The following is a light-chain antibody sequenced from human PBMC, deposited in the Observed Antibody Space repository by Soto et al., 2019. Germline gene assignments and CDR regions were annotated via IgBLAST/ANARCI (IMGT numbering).Light chain of an antibody. CDR1: SSDVGGYNY. CDR2: DVS. V-gene: IGLV2-14*01. J-gene: IGLJ2*01. Sequence: QSALTQSASVSGSPGQSITISCTGTSSDVGGYNYVSWYQQHPGKAPKLMIYDVSNRPSGVSNRFSGSKSGNTASLTISGLQAEDEADYYCSSYTSSSTQVVFGGGTQLTVL. CDR3: SSYTSSSTQVV.